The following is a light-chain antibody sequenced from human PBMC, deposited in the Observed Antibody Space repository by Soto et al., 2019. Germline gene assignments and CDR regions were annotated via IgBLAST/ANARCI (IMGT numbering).Light chain of an antibody. CDR3: QQLNSYPPF. V-gene: IGKV1-9*01. CDR1: QGISSY. J-gene: IGKJ4*01. Sequence: DNQLTQSPSFLSASVGDRVTITCRASQGISSYLAWYQQKPGKAPKLLIYAASTLQSGVPSRFSGSGSGTEFTLTISSLQPEDFATYYCQQLNSYPPFFGGGTKVEIK. CDR2: AAS.